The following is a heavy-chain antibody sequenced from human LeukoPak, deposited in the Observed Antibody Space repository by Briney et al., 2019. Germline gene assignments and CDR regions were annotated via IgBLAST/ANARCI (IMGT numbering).Heavy chain of an antibody. J-gene: IGHJ4*02. CDR1: GYSFTSYW. Sequence: ASVKVSCKASGYSFTSYWIGWVRQMPGKGLEWMGIIYPGDSDTRYSPSFQGQVTISADKSISTAYLQWSSLKASDTAMYYCARERSSQGYFDFWGQGTLVTVSS. CDR2: IYPGDSDT. D-gene: IGHD6-6*01. V-gene: IGHV5-51*01. CDR3: ARERSSQGYFDF.